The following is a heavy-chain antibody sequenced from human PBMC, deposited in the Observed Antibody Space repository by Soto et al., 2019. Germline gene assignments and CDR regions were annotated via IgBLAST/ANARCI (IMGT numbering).Heavy chain of an antibody. Sequence: QVQLQESGPGLVKPSGTLSLTCAVSGGSISSSNWWSWVRQPPGKGLEWIGEIYHSGSTNYNPSLKRRVTISVDKPKNQFSLKLSSLTAADTAVYYCASRYCISTSCYVGYYGMDVWGQGTTVTVSS. CDR3: ASRYCISTSCYVGYYGMDV. J-gene: IGHJ6*02. CDR2: IYHSGST. V-gene: IGHV4-4*02. CDR1: GGSISSSNW. D-gene: IGHD2-2*01.